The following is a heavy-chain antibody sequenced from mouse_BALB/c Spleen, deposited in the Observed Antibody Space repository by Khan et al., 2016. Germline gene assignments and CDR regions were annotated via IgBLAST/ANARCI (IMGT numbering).Heavy chain of an antibody. D-gene: IGHD2-4*01. CDR2: ISYDGSN. Sequence: VQLQQSGPGLVKPSQSLSPTCPVTVYSITSGYYLNWIRQFPGNKLEWMGYISYDGSNNYNPSLKNRISITRDTSKNQFFLKLNSVTTEDTATYYWARGERLRQAFAYWGQGTLVTVSA. CDR1: VYSITSGYY. CDR3: ARGERLRQAFAY. V-gene: IGHV3-6*02. J-gene: IGHJ3*01.